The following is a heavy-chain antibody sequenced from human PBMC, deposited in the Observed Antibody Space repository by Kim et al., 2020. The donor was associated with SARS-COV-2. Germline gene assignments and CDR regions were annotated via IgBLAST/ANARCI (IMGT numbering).Heavy chain of an antibody. CDR3: ARTDGSPDAFDI. V-gene: IGHV4-39*01. D-gene: IGHD5-12*01. J-gene: IGHJ3*02. Sequence: YYNPSLKSRVTISVDTSKNQFSLKLSSVTAADTAVYYCARTDGSPDAFDIWGQGTMVTVSS.